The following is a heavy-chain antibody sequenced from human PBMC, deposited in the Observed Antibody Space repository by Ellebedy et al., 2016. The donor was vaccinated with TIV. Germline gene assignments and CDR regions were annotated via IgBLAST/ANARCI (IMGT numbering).Heavy chain of an antibody. CDR1: GFTVSSNY. Sequence: GESLKISXAASGFTVSSNYMSWVRQAPGKGLEWVSVIYSGGSTYYADSVKGRFTISRDNSKNTLYLQMNSLRAEDTAVYYCARDWRYYDSSGNNAFDIWGQGTMVTVSS. CDR2: IYSGGST. D-gene: IGHD3-22*01. CDR3: ARDWRYYDSSGNNAFDI. J-gene: IGHJ3*02. V-gene: IGHV3-53*01.